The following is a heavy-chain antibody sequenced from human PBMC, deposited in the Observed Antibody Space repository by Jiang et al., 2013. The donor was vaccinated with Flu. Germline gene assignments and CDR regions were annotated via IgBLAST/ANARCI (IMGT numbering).Heavy chain of an antibody. CDR3: ARLDSSSWTIEY. CDR2: GYYSGST. J-gene: IGHJ4*02. Sequence: GLVKPSETLSLTCTVSGGSVSSYFWTWIRQPPGKGLEWIGYGYYSGSTNYNPSLKSRVTISVDTSKNQFSLKLNSVTAADAAVYYCARLDSSSWTIEYWGQGTLVTVSS. D-gene: IGHD6-13*01. CDR1: GGSVSSYF. V-gene: IGHV4-59*08.